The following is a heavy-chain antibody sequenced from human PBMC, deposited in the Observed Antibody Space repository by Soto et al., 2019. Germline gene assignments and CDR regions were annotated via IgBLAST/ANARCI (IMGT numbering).Heavy chain of an antibody. CDR3: AHRVDYGDYPPAFDI. V-gene: IGHV2-5*01. D-gene: IGHD4-17*01. Sequence: SGPTLVNPTQTLTLTCTFSGFSLSTSGVGVGWIRQPPGKALEWLALIYWSDDKRYSPSLKTRLTITKDTSKNQVVLTMTNMDPVDTATYHCAHRVDYGDYPPAFDIWGQGTLVTVSS. CDR1: GFSLSTSGVG. CDR2: IYWSDDK. J-gene: IGHJ3*02.